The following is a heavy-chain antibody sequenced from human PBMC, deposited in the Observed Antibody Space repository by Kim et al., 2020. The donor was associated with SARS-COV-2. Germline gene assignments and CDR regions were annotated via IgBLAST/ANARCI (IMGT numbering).Heavy chain of an antibody. CDR2: IYYSGST. CDR1: GGSISSYY. J-gene: IGHJ1*01. V-gene: IGHV4-59*01. D-gene: IGHD2-15*01. CDR3: ARGGVYCSGGSCLLVAEYFQH. Sequence: SETLSLTCTVSGGSISSYYWSWIRQPPGKGLEWIGYIYYSGSTNYNPSLKSRVTISVDTSKNQFSLKLSSVTAADTAVYYCARGGVYCSGGSCLLVAEYFQHWGQGTLVTVSS.